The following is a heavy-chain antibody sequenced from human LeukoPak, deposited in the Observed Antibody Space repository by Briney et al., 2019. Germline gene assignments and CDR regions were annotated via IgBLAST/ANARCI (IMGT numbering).Heavy chain of an antibody. D-gene: IGHD3-16*02. Sequence: SETLSLTCTVSGGSTSSYYWSWIRQPPGNGLEWIGYIYYSGSTNYNPSLKSRVTISVDTSKNQFSLKLSSVTAADTAVYYCARASRGDYVWGRYRPYYFDYWGQGTLVTVSS. CDR1: GGSTSSYY. CDR3: ARASRGDYVWGRYRPYYFDY. J-gene: IGHJ4*02. CDR2: IYYSGST. V-gene: IGHV4-59*01.